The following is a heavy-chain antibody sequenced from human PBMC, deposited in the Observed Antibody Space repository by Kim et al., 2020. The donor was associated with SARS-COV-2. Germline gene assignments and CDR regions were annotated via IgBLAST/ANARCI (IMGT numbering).Heavy chain of an antibody. D-gene: IGHD3-22*01. CDR3: ARGRRRYYYDSSGYSRMRGPPYDAFDI. Sequence: ASVKVSCKASGYTFTSYGISWVRQAPGQGLEWMGWISAYNGNTNYAQKLQGRVTMTTDTSTSTAYMELRSLRSDDTAVYYCARGRRRYYYDSSGYSRMRGPPYDAFDIWGQGTMVTVSS. V-gene: IGHV1-18*01. J-gene: IGHJ3*02. CDR1: GYTFTSYG. CDR2: ISAYNGNT.